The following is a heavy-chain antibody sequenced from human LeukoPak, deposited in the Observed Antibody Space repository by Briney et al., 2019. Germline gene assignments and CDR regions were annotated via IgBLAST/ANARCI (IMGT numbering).Heavy chain of an antibody. V-gene: IGHV6-1*01. J-gene: IGHJ6*02. CDR1: GDSVSSNSAT. CDR3: ARGMRDYYGMDV. CDR2: TYRTSKWYT. Sequence: SQTLSLTCAISGDSVSSNSATWNWIRQSPSRGLEWLGRTYRTSKWYTNYAESVSSRIVVNPDTSKNQFSLQLNSVTPEDTAVYYCARGMRDYYGMDVWGQGTTVTASS.